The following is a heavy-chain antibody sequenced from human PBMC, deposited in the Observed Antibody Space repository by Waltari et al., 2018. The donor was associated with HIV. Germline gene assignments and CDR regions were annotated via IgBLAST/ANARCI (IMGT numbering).Heavy chain of an antibody. V-gene: IGHV4-39*01. Sequence: QLQLQESGPGLVKPSETLSLTCTVSGGSLSSSSYSWRWSRQPPGKGLGWSGSLYYSGITYYNPSLKSRVTISLDTSKNQFSLKRGSVTAADTAVYYCARMYSSGYNWFDPGGQGTLVTVSS. CDR2: LYYSGIT. CDR1: GGSLSSSSYS. J-gene: IGHJ5*02. CDR3: ARMYSSGYNWFDP. D-gene: IGHD6-19*01.